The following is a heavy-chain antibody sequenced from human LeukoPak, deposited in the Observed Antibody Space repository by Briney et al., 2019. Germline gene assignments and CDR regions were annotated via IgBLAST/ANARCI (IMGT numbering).Heavy chain of an antibody. Sequence: GGSLRLSCTASGFAFSSHWMHWVRQPPGKGLVWVSTINSDGTTTTYTGSVKGRFTVSRDNAKNTLYLQMNSLRAEDTAVYYCARDPNKWELPVDSWGQGTLVTVSS. CDR1: GFAFSSHW. D-gene: IGHD1-26*01. CDR3: ARDPNKWELPVDS. CDR2: INSDGTTT. V-gene: IGHV3-74*01. J-gene: IGHJ4*02.